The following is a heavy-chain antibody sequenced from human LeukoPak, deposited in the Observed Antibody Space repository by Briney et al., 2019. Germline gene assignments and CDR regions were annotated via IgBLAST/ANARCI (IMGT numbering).Heavy chain of an antibody. V-gene: IGHV4-39*07. D-gene: IGHD6-13*01. CDR1: GDSITGYY. CDR3: ARMGTRYSSRYYYYYYMDV. J-gene: IGHJ6*03. Sequence: KASETLSLTCSVSGDSITGYYWGWIRQPPGKGLEWIGNIYYTGNTYYNSSLKSRVTISLDTSKNQFSLKVISMTAADTAAYYCARMGTRYSSRYYYYYYMDVWGKGTTVTVSS. CDR2: IYYTGNT.